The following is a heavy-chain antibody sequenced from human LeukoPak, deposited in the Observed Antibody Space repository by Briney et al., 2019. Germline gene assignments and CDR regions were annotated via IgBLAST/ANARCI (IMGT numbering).Heavy chain of an antibody. CDR2: IYYSGST. V-gene: IGHV4-39*01. CDR3: ARTDRRAMVRGVTTFDY. Sequence: SETLSLTCTVSGGSISSSSYYWGWIRQPPGKGLEWIGSIYYSGSTYYNPSLKSRVTISVDTSKNQFSLKLSSVTAADTAVYYCARTDRRAMVRGVTTFDYWGQGTLVTVSS. D-gene: IGHD3-10*01. J-gene: IGHJ4*02. CDR1: GGSISSSSYY.